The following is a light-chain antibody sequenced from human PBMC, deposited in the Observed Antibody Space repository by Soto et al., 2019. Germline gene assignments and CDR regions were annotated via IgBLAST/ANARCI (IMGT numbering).Light chain of an antibody. J-gene: IGKJ5*01. CDR3: QQRSNWPIT. CDR2: DES. V-gene: IGKV3-11*01. CDR1: QSVSSY. Sequence: EIVMTQCPATRSVSRGERATLSCRASQSVSSYLAWYQQKPGQAPRLLIFDESNRATGIPDRLSGSGSGTDFNLTISRLEPEDFAVYYCQQRSNWPITCGQGTRLETK.